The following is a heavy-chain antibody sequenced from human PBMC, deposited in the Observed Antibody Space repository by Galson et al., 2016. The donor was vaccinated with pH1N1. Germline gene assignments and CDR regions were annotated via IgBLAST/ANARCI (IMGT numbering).Heavy chain of an antibody. J-gene: IGHJ3*01. V-gene: IGHV3-9*01. D-gene: IGHD2-15*01. Sequence: SLRLSCATSGFRFDDYAMHWVRQAPGKGLEWVSGISWNGGIAGYADSMKGRLIISRDNAKNALYLQMNSLRVEDTALYYCASYFSGGRRSVVDAFDAWGQGTMVAVSS. CDR3: ASYFSGGRRSVVDAFDA. CDR2: ISWNGGIA. CDR1: GFRFDDYA.